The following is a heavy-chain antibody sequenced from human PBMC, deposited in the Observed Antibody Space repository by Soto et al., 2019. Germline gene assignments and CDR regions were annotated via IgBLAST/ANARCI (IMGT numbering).Heavy chain of an antibody. Sequence: SETLSLTCTVSGGSISSGDYYWSWIRQHPGKGLEWIGYIYYSGSTYYNPSLKSRVTISVDTSKNQFSLKLSSVTAADTAVYYCARAHYYDSSGYFHYWGQGSLVTVS. J-gene: IGHJ4*02. CDR1: GGSISSGDYY. CDR2: IYYSGST. CDR3: ARAHYYDSSGYFHY. V-gene: IGHV4-31*03. D-gene: IGHD3-22*01.